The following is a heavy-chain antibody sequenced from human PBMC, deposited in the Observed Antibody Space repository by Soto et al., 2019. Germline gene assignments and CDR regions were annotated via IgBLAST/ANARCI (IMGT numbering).Heavy chain of an antibody. CDR2: ISSNGGST. V-gene: IGHV3-64*01. CDR1: GFTFSSSA. J-gene: IGHJ5*02. D-gene: IGHD1-26*01. CDR3: ARQPRSGWGSYSFDP. Sequence: EVQLVESGGGLVQPGGSLRLSCAASGFTFSSSAMHWVRQAPGKGLEYVSAISSNGGSTYYANSVKGRFTISRDNSKNTLYLQMGSLRAEDMAVYYCARQPRSGWGSYSFDPWGQGTLVTVSS.